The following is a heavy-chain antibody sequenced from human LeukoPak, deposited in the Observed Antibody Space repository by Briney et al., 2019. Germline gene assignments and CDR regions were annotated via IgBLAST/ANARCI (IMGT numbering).Heavy chain of an antibody. D-gene: IGHD3-22*01. Sequence: GGSLRLSCAASGFTFSSYAMTWVRQSPGKGLEWVSTISGSANSTYYADSVKGRFTISRDNSKNTLYLQMNSLRAEDTAVYYCAKETHYYDSSGSDYWGQGTLVTVSS. CDR1: GFTFSSYA. V-gene: IGHV3-23*01. J-gene: IGHJ4*02. CDR3: AKETHYYDSSGSDY. CDR2: ISGSANST.